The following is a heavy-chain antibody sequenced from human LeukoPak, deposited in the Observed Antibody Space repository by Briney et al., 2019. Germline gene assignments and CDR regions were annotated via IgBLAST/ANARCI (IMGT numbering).Heavy chain of an antibody. D-gene: IGHD3-3*01. V-gene: IGHV4-59*11. CDR3: ARDFWSGSNWFDP. CDR1: GGSISSHS. Sequence: PSGTLSLTCTVSGGSISSHSLSWIRQPPGKGLEWIGYISYSGSTNYNPSLKSRVTISVDTSKNQFSLKLSSVTAADTAVYYCARDFWSGSNWFDPWGQGTLVTVSS. J-gene: IGHJ5*02. CDR2: ISYSGST.